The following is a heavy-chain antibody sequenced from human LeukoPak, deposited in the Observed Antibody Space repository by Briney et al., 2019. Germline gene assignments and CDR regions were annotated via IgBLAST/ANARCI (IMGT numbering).Heavy chain of an antibody. Sequence: GGSLRLSCAASGFTFSSYGMHWVRQAPGKGLEWVAFIRYDGSNKYYADSVKGRFTISRDNSKNTLYLQMNSLRAEDTAVYYCAKGGGTMIVVDAFDIWGQGTMVTVSS. CDR3: AKGGGTMIVVDAFDI. CDR1: GFTFSSYG. V-gene: IGHV3-30*02. D-gene: IGHD3-22*01. J-gene: IGHJ3*02. CDR2: IRYDGSNK.